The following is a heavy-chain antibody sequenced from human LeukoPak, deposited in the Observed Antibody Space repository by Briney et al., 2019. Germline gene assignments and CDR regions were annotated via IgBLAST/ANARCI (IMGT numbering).Heavy chain of an antibody. J-gene: IGHJ5*02. Sequence: AGESLKISRKGSGYSFTSYWIGWVRQMPGKGLEWMGIIYPGDSDTRYSPSFQGQVTISADKSISTAYLQWSSLKASDTAMYYCARAPVAARPVVWWFDPWGQGTLVTVSS. D-gene: IGHD6-6*01. CDR2: IYPGDSDT. CDR3: ARAPVAARPVVWWFDP. CDR1: GYSFTSYW. V-gene: IGHV5-51*01.